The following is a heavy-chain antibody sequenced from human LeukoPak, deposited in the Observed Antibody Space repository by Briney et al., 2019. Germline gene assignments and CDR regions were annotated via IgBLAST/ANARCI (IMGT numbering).Heavy chain of an antibody. CDR2: ISGSGGST. D-gene: IGHD6-19*01. J-gene: IGHJ4*02. Sequence: GGSLRLSCAASGFTFSSYAMSWVRQAPGKGLEWVSAISGSGGSTYYADSVKGRFTISRDNSKNTLYLQMNSLRAEDMAVYYCAKGIIGSYSSGSLVFDYWGQGTLVTVSS. V-gene: IGHV3-23*01. CDR1: GFTFSSYA. CDR3: AKGIIGSYSSGSLVFDY.